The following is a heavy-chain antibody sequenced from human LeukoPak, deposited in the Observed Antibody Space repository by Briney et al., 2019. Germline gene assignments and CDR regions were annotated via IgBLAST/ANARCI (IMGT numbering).Heavy chain of an antibody. J-gene: IGHJ4*02. D-gene: IGHD4-17*01. CDR3: ARQPVTTQIDY. CDR1: GGSFSGYH. CDR2: INHSGST. Sequence: LETLSLTCAVYGGSFSGYHWSWIRQPPGKGLEWIGEINHSGSTNYNPSLKSRVTISVDTSKNQFSLKLSSVTAADTAVYYCARQPVTTQIDYWGQGTLVTVSS. V-gene: IGHV4-34*01.